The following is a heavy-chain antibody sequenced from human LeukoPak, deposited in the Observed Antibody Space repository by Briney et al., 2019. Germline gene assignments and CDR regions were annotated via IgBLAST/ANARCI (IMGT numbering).Heavy chain of an antibody. CDR2: TIPIFGIA. D-gene: IGHD4-23*01. J-gene: IGHJ6*02. V-gene: IGHV1-69*04. CDR3: AREDLSTVATGTSGMDV. CDR1: GGTFSSYA. Sequence: SVKVSCKASGGTFSSYAISWVRQAPGQGLEWMGRTIPIFGIANYAQKFQGRVTITADKSTSTAYMELSSLRSEDTAVYYCAREDLSTVATGTSGMDVWGQGTTVTVSS.